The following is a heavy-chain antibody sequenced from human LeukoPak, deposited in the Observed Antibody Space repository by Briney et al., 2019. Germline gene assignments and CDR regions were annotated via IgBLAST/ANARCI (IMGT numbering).Heavy chain of an antibody. J-gene: IGHJ6*03. D-gene: IGHD3-10*01. CDR2: IYYSGST. CDR1: GGSISSGDYY. CDR3: ARDLWFGTNMDV. V-gene: IGHV4-30-4*08. Sequence: SETLSLTCTVSGGSISSGDYYWSWIRQPPGKGLEWIGYIYYSGSTYYNPSLKSRVTISVDTSKNQFSLKLSSATAADTAVYYCARDLWFGTNMDVRGKGTTVTVSS.